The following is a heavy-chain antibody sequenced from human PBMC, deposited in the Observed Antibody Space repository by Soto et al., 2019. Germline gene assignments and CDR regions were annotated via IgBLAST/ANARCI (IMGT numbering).Heavy chain of an antibody. D-gene: IGHD6-13*01. CDR3: GRDLVLRRWYVRGYYYYFCIYV. J-gene: IGHJ6*02. CDR1: GGSISSYY. Sequence: PSETLSLTCTVSGGSISSYYWSWIRQPAGKGLEWIGRIYTSGSTNYNPSLKSRVTMSVDTSKNQFSLKLSSVTAADTAVYYCGRDLVLRRWYVRGYYYYFCIYVLGQGTTVPLSS. CDR2: IYTSGST. V-gene: IGHV4-4*07.